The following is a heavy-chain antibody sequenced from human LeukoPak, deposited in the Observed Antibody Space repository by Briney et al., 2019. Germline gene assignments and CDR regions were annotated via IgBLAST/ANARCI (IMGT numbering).Heavy chain of an antibody. D-gene: IGHD4-23*01. V-gene: IGHV1-18*01. CDR1: GYTFTSYV. J-gene: IGHJ6*02. Sequence: ASVKVSCKASGYTFTSYVISWVRQAPGQGLDWMGFISSYNGNTNYAQKLQGRVTMTTDTSTSTAYMELRSVRSDETAVYYCARHIHGGYYYYYGMDVWGQGTTVTVSS. CDR3: ARHIHGGYYYYYGMDV. CDR2: ISSYNGNT.